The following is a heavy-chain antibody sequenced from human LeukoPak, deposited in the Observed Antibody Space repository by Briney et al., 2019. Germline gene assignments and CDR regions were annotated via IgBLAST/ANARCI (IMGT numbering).Heavy chain of an antibody. CDR2: INHSGST. J-gene: IGHJ4*02. V-gene: IGHV4-34*01. CDR1: GGSFSGYY. Sequence: SETLSLTCAVYGGSFSGYYWSWIRQPPGKGLEWIGEINHSGSTNYNPSLKSRVTISVDTSKNQFSLKLSSVTAADTAVYYCAREYGSESYFDYWGQGTLVTVSS. D-gene: IGHD3-10*01. CDR3: AREYGSESYFDY.